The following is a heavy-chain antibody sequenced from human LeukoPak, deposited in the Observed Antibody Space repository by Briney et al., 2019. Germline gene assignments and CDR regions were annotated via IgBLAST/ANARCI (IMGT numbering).Heavy chain of an antibody. CDR3: ARQGGGFWYFDL. CDR2: IYYSGST. Sequence: SETLSLTCTVSGGSISSYYWSWIRRPPGKGLEWIGYIYYSGSTNYNPSLKSRVTISVDTSKNQFSLKLSSVTAADTAVYYCARQGGGFWYFDLWGRGTLVTVSS. V-gene: IGHV4-59*08. CDR1: GGSISSYY. J-gene: IGHJ2*01. D-gene: IGHD6-25*01.